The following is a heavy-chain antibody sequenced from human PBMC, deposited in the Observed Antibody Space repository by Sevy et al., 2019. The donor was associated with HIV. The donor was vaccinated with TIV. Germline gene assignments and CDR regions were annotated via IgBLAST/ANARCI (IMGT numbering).Heavy chain of an antibody. D-gene: IGHD5-12*01. Sequence: GGSLRLSCTASGFTFGDYAMSWFRQAPEKGLEWVAFVSRNSYEAYGGTTEYAASVKGRFTISRDDSKSIAYLQMNSLKTEDTAVYYCSRALATVLTPEYYFDFWGQGTLVTVSS. CDR3: SRALATVLTPEYYFDF. CDR2: VSRNSYEAYGGTT. J-gene: IGHJ4*02. CDR1: GFTFGDYA. V-gene: IGHV3-49*03.